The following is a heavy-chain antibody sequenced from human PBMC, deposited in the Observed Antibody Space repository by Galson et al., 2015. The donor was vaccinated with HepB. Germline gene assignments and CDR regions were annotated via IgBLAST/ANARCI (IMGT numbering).Heavy chain of an antibody. CDR1: DSTFSSYT. D-gene: IGHD4/OR15-4a*01. V-gene: IGHV3-48*04. Sequence: SLRLSCAASDSTFSSYTMNWVRQTPGKGLQWVSYISTNGVTIHYADSVKVRFTIARDNAKNTMWLQMNSLRAEDTAVYYCATTKFGSGAYWTFDIWGRGTLVTVSS. CDR2: ISTNGVTI. J-gene: IGHJ3*02. CDR3: ATTKFGSGAYWTFDI.